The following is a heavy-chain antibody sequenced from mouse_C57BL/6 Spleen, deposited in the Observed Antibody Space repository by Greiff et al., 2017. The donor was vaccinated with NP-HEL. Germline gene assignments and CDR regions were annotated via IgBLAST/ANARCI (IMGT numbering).Heavy chain of an antibody. CDR2: IWSDGST. J-gene: IGHJ1*03. CDR3: ARQGGYYGNYWYFDV. Sequence: QVQLKQSGPGLVAPSQSLSITCTVSGFSLTSYGVHWVRQPPGKGLEWLVVIWSDGSTTYNSALKSRLSISTDNSKSQVFLNMNSLQTDDTAMYYCARQGGYYGNYWYFDVWGTGTTVTVSS. CDR1: GFSLTSYG. D-gene: IGHD2-1*01. V-gene: IGHV2-6-1*01.